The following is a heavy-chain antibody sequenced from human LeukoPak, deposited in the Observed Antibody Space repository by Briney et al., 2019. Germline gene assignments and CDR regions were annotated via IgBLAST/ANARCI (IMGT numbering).Heavy chain of an antibody. CDR1: GGSISSATYY. V-gene: IGHV4-31*03. J-gene: IGHJ4*02. Sequence: SQTLSLTCTVSGGSISSATYYWSWIRQHPGKGLEWIGYIYYSGSTNSNPSLKSRVTISVDRSKTQYSLKLTSVTAADTAVYYCARDYKGANRVFEYWGQGTLVTVSS. D-gene: IGHD4/OR15-4a*01. CDR2: IYYSGST. CDR3: ARDYKGANRVFEY.